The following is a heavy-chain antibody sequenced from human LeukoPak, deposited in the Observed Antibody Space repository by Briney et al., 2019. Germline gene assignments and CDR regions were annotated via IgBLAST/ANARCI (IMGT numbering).Heavy chain of an antibody. CDR2: ISSSSSAI. V-gene: IGHV3-48*04. D-gene: IGHD3-22*01. CDR1: GFTFSSYS. CDR3: ARDGPYYYDSSGRAAFDI. Sequence: GGSLRLSCAASGFTFSSYSMNWVRQAPGKGLEWLSYISSSSSAIYYADSVKGRFTISRDNAKNSLYLQMNSLRAEDTAVYYCARDGPYYYDSSGRAAFDIWGQGTMVTVSS. J-gene: IGHJ3*02.